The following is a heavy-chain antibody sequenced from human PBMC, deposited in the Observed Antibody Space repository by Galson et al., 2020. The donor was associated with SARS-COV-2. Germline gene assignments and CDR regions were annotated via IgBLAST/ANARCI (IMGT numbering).Heavy chain of an antibody. CDR2: ISSSGDRT. V-gene: IGHV3-23*01. CDR1: GFAFSNHG. J-gene: IGHJ2*01. D-gene: IGHD3-3*02. Sequence: GESLKISCAASGFAFSNHGMSWVRQAPGKGLEWVSSISSSGDRTYYADSVKGRFSVSRDNSKNTLYLQMNSLRADNTAVYYCAKIGKLANWYFDIWGRGTLVTV. CDR3: AKIGKLANWYFDI.